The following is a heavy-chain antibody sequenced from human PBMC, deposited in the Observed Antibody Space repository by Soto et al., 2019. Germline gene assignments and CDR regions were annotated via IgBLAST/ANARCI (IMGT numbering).Heavy chain of an antibody. D-gene: IGHD2-8*01. CDR3: TRPPPEWFRPTPFDI. CDR1: GFRFIDYA. Sequence: ALRLTGTGLGFRFIDYAVTWVRQTPGNGLEWVGFIASKTYGATREYAASVKGRFIISRDDPNSIAYLQMNGLKIEDTAVYFCTRPPPEWFRPTPFDIWGQVTRATVSS. CDR2: IASKTYGATR. V-gene: IGHV3-49*04. J-gene: IGHJ3*02.